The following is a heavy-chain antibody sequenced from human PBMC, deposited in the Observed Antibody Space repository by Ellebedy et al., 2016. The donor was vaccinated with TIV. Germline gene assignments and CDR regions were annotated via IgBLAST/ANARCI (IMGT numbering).Heavy chain of an antibody. V-gene: IGHV4-39*07. CDR1: GGSISSYY. J-gene: IGHJ1*01. Sequence: SETLSLTCTVSGGSISSYYWGWIRQPPGKGLEWIGSIYYSGSTYYNPSLKSRVTISVDTSKNQFSLKLSSVTAADTAVYYCAAAGDYHPPRYFQHWGQGTLVTVSS. CDR3: AAAGDYHPPRYFQH. CDR2: IYYSGST. D-gene: IGHD4-11*01.